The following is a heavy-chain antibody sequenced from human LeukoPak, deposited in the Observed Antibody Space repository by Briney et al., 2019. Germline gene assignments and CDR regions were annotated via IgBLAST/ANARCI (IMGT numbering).Heavy chain of an antibody. J-gene: IGHJ4*02. Sequence: GGSLRLSCAASGFTVSSNYMSWVRRAPGKGLEWVSVIYSGGSTYYADSVKGRFTISRDNSKNTLYLQMNSLRAEDTAVYYCARAVRIWFGEPGYFDYWGQGTLVTVSS. CDR3: ARAVRIWFGEPGYFDY. CDR1: GFTVSSNY. V-gene: IGHV3-66*01. CDR2: IYSGGST. D-gene: IGHD3-10*01.